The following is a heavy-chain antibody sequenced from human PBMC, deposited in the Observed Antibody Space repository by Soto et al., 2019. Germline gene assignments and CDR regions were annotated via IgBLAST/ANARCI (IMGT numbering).Heavy chain of an antibody. D-gene: IGHD2-21*02. CDR2: INPAGGTT. Sequence: QVQLVQSGAEVKEPGASVRISCRASGYSFTSTYVHWVRQAPGQGPEWMGIINPAGGTTYYAQKCQGRLTITSATSTDTVFMDLNDLTSEDTAVYFCALKVVTYYDNWGQGTLLTVSS. V-gene: IGHV1-46*01. CDR1: GYSFTSTY. CDR3: ALKVVTYYDN. J-gene: IGHJ4*02.